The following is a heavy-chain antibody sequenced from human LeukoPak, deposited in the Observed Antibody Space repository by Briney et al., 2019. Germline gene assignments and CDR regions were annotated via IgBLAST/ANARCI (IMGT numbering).Heavy chain of an antibody. CDR3: ARGRLAARPGWFDP. D-gene: IGHD6-6*01. Sequence: PGGSLRLSCAASGFTFSSYSMDWVRQAPGKGLEWVSSISSSSSYIYYADSVKGRFAISRDNAKNSLYLQMNSLRAEDTAVYYCARGRLAARPGWFDPWGQGTLVTVSS. CDR1: GFTFSSYS. J-gene: IGHJ5*02. CDR2: ISSSSSYI. V-gene: IGHV3-21*01.